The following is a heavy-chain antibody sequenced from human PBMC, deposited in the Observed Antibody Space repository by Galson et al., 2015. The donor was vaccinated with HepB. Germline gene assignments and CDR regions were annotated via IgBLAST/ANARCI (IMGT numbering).Heavy chain of an antibody. D-gene: IGHD3-22*01. CDR3: ARTPITMIVVVIESNWFDP. Sequence: SVKVSCKASGYTFTSYGISWVRQAPGQGLEWMGWISAYNGNTNYAQKLQGRVTMTTDTSTSTAYMELRSLRSDDTAVYYCARTPITMIVVVIESNWFDPWGQGTLVTVSS. V-gene: IGHV1-18*04. J-gene: IGHJ5*02. CDR1: GYTFTSYG. CDR2: ISAYNGNT.